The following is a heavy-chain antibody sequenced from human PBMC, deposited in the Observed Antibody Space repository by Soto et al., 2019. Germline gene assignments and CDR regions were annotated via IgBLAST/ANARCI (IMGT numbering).Heavy chain of an antibody. CDR3: ARIPLVRGLPA. CDR1: GGSISTSGNY. Sequence: QLHLQESGPGRVKPSETLSLMCSVSGGSISTSGNYWGWVRQAPEKGLEWIGSIYYGGPTNYNPSLKRRATISVDTSKNQFSLQMPSVTAADPAVYYCARIPLVRGLPAWGQGTLVTVSS. D-gene: IGHD3-10*01. J-gene: IGHJ5*02. V-gene: IGHV4-39*01. CDR2: IYYGGPT.